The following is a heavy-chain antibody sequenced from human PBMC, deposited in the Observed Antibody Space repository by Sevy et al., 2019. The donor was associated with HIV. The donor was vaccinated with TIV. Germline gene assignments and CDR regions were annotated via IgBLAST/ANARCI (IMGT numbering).Heavy chain of an antibody. J-gene: IGHJ6*02. CDR2: ISHDGINE. CDR1: GFSFSYYD. Sequence: GGSLRLSCTGSGFSFSYYDIHWVRQAPGKGLDWVALISHDGINEYYADSVKGRFTISRDNSKNTVYLEMNRLRNEDTAIYFCANAYSGSYSHSYLYALDVWGQGTTVTVSS. D-gene: IGHD1-26*01. V-gene: IGHV3-30*18. CDR3: ANAYSGSYSHSYLYALDV.